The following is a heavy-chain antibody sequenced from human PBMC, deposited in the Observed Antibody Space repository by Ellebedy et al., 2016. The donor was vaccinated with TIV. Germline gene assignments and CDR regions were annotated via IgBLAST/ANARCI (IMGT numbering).Heavy chain of an antibody. V-gene: IGHV3-33*01. D-gene: IGHD1-26*01. CDR1: GFTFSSYG. Sequence: GESLKISCAASGFTFSSYGMHWVRQAPGKGLEWVAVVWYDGSNKYYADSVKGRFTISRDNSKNMLYLQMNSLRAEDTAFYYCARGQGGDSGSWRRRSNDYWGQGTLVTVSS. CDR2: VWYDGSNK. J-gene: IGHJ4*02. CDR3: ARGQGGDSGSWRRRSNDY.